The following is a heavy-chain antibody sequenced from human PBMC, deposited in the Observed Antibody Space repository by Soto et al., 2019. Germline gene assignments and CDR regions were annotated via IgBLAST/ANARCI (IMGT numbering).Heavy chain of an antibody. V-gene: IGHV3-30*18. CDR3: AKDLEWVYYGMDV. CDR2: ISYDGSNK. D-gene: IGHD3-3*01. CDR1: GFTLSSYC. Sequence: GGALRLSFAAPGFTLSSYCMHWVRQAPGKGLEWVAVISYDGSNKYYADSVKGRFTISRDNSKNTLYLQMNSLRAEDTAVYYCAKDLEWVYYGMDVWGQGTTVTVSS. J-gene: IGHJ6*02.